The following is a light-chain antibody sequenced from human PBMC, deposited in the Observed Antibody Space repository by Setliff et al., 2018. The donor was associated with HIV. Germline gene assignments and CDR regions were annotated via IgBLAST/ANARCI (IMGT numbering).Light chain of an antibody. CDR2: SEA. V-gene: IGLV1-40*01. J-gene: IGLJ3*02. CDR3: QSYDTSLGVSV. CDR1: NSNTGSGSD. Sequence: QSVLTQPPSLSGAPGQRVTISCTGSNSNTGSGSDVHWYQGLPGTGPRILIYSEAGRPSGVPDRFSGSKSGTAAPLAITGLLVEDEADYYCQSYDTSLGVSVFGGGTKVTVL.